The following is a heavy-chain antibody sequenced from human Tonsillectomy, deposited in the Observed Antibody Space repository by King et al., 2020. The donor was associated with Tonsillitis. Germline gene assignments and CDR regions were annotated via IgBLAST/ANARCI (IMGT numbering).Heavy chain of an antibody. Sequence: DVQLVESGGGLIQPGGSLRLACEASGFTYSSDWRGWARQAPGKGLGGVASIKPDGSQKYYVDSVKGRFTISRDNAKNSLYLEMNYLRAEDTAVYYCARGRNWALDYWGQGTLVTVSS. CDR2: IKPDGSQK. V-gene: IGHV3-7*01. J-gene: IGHJ4*02. CDR3: ARGRNWALDY. CDR1: GFTYSSDW. D-gene: IGHD7-27*01.